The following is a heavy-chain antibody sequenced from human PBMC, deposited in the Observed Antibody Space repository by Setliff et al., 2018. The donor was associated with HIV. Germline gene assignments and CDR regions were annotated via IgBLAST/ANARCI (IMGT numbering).Heavy chain of an antibody. D-gene: IGHD3-10*01. CDR1: GYSFTSNW. Sequence: RGESLKISCKGSGYSFTSNWIGWVRQMPGKGLEWMGIIYPGDSDARYSPSFQGQVTISADKSISTAYLQWSSLKASDAAMYYCARAGSGSYYNAPHYWGQGTLVTVSS. V-gene: IGHV5-51*01. CDR2: IYPGDSDA. CDR3: ARAGSGSYYNAPHY. J-gene: IGHJ4*02.